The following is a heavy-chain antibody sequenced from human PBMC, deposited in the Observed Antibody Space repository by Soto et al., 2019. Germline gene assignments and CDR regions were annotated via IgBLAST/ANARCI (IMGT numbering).Heavy chain of an antibody. CDR2: ISSGGTTT. V-gene: IGHV3-23*01. D-gene: IGHD5-18*01. Sequence: PGGSLRLSCAASGFTFSTHAMSWVRQAPGKGLEWVSSISSGGTTTFYAASVEGRFTISRDKSKNTLYLQMNSLRADDTAVYYCAKRLPLGGYSYGPYYFDYWGKGTLVTVSS. CDR1: GFTFSTHA. CDR3: AKRLPLGGYSYGPYYFDY. J-gene: IGHJ4*02.